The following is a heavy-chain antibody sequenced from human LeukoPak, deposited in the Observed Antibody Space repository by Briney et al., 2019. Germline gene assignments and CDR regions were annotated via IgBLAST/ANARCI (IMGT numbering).Heavy chain of an antibody. J-gene: IGHJ5*02. D-gene: IGHD3-10*01. CDR1: GGSLSSGSYY. V-gene: IGHV4-61*02. CDR3: AREYYHDGPRDP. Sequence: SETLSLTCTVSGGSLSSGSYYWSWIRQPAGKGLEWIGRIYTSGSTNYNPSLKSRVTISVDTAKNQFSLKPSSVTAADTAVYYCAREYYHDGPRDPWGQGTLVTVSS. CDR2: IYTSGST.